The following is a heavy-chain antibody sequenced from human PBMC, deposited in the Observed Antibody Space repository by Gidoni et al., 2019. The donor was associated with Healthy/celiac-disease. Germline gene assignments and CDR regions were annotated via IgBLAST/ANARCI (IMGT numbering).Heavy chain of an antibody. CDR3: AKGERYSSSWYEGGWGYYYYGMDV. Sequence: EVQLLESGGGLVQPGGSLRLSCAAAGFTFSSYAMSWVRQAPGKGLGWVSVISGSGGSTYYADSVKGRFTISRNNSKNTMYLQMNSLRAEDTAVYYCAKGERYSSSWYEGGWGYYYYGMDVWGQGTTVTVSS. CDR2: ISGSGGST. CDR1: GFTFSSYA. V-gene: IGHV3-23*01. D-gene: IGHD6-13*01. J-gene: IGHJ6*02.